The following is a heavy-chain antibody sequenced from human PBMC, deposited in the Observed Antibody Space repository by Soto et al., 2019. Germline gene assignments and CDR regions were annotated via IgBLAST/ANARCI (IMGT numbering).Heavy chain of an antibody. J-gene: IGHJ4*02. CDR2: ISGSGGST. Sequence: AISGSGGSTYYADSVKGRFTISRDNSKNTLYLQMNSLRAEDTAVYYCAKDARYCSSTSCYVITELDYWGQGTLVTVSS. CDR3: AKDARYCSSTSCYVITELDY. V-gene: IGHV3-23*01. D-gene: IGHD2-2*01.